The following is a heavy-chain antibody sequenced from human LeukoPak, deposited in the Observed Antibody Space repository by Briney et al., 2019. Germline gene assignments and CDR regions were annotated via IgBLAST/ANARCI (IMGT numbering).Heavy chain of an antibody. CDR2: IYYSGST. J-gene: IGHJ4*02. V-gene: IGHV4-31*03. CDR1: GGSISSGGYY. Sequence: MTSETLSLTCTVSGGSISSGGYYWSWIRQHPGKGLEWIGYIYYSGSTYYNPSLKSRVTKSVDTSKNQFSLKLSSVTAADTAVYYCAREAPLYDSSGYSSFDYWGQGTLVTVSS. D-gene: IGHD3-22*01. CDR3: AREAPLYDSSGYSSFDY.